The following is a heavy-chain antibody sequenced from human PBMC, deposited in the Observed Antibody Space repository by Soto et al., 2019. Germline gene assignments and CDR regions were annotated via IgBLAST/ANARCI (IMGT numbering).Heavy chain of an antibody. D-gene: IGHD4-17*01. V-gene: IGHV1-69*02. CDR1: GYTFTGYY. Sequence: ASVKVSCKASGYTFTGYYMHWVRQAPGQGLEWMGRIIPILGIANYAQKFQGRVTITADKSTSTAYMELSSLRSEDTAVYYCATDYGDYHVDAFDIWGQGTMVTVSS. J-gene: IGHJ3*02. CDR2: IIPILGIA. CDR3: ATDYGDYHVDAFDI.